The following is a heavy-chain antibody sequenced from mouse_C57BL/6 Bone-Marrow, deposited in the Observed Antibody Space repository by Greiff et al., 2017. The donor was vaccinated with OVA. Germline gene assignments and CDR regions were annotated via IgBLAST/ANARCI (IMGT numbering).Heavy chain of an antibody. D-gene: IGHD1-1*01. Sequence: EVQLQESGPGLAKPSQTLSLTCSVTGYSFTRDYWNWIRKFPGNKLEYMGYISYSGSTYYNPSLKSRISITRDTSKNQYYLQLNSVTTEDTATYYCARSGSSYDIDYWGQGTTRTVPS. CDR3: ARSGSSYDIDY. J-gene: IGHJ2*01. CDR1: GYSFTRDY. V-gene: IGHV3-8*01. CDR2: ISYSGST.